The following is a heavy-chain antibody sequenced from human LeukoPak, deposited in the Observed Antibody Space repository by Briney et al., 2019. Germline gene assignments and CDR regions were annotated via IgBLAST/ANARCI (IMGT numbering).Heavy chain of an antibody. V-gene: IGHV4-34*01. CDR1: GGSFSGYY. J-gene: IGHJ5*02. CDR3: ARHKRFVGFDP. Sequence: PSETLSLTCAVYGGSFSGYYWSWIRQPPGKGLEWIGEINHSGSTNYNPSLKSRVTISVDTSKNQFSLKLSSVTAADTAVYYCARHKRFVGFDPWGQGTLVTVSS. CDR2: INHSGST. D-gene: IGHD3-10*01.